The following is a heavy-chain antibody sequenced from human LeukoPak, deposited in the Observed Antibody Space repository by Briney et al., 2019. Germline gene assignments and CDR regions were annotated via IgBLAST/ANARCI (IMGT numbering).Heavy chain of an antibody. J-gene: IGHJ4*02. CDR2: INWNGGST. D-gene: IGHD6-19*01. CDR1: GFTFDDYG. Sequence: GGSLRLSCAASGFTFDDYGMSWVRQAPGKGLEWVSGINWNGGSTAYADSVKGRFTISRDNAKNSLYLQMNSLRAEDTAVYYCARDFYSSGWVEYWGQGTLVTVSS. V-gene: IGHV3-20*04. CDR3: ARDFYSSGWVEY.